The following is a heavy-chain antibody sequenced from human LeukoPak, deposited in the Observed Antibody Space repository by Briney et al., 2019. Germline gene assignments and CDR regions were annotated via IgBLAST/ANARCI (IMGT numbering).Heavy chain of an antibody. J-gene: IGHJ3*02. CDR1: GFTVSSNY. Sequence: GGSLRLSCAASGFTVSSNYMSWVRQAPGKGLEWVSVIYSGGSTYYADSVKGRFTISRDNSKNTLYLQMNSLRAEDTAVYYCAREGREYYYDSSGYYGDHNAFDIWGQGTMVTVSS. CDR3: AREGREYYYDSSGYYGDHNAFDI. D-gene: IGHD3-22*01. V-gene: IGHV3-53*01. CDR2: IYSGGST.